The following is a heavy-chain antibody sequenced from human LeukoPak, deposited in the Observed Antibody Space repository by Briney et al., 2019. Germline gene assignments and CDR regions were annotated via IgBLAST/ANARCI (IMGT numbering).Heavy chain of an antibody. CDR3: ARGFNGLDSKVGEN. CDR2: TRNKAKGYTT. CDR1: GFTFSDHY. V-gene: IGHV3-72*01. Sequence: GGSLRLSCAVSGFTFSDHYMDWVRQAPGKGLEWVGRTRNKAKGYTTEYAAPVKGRFTISRDDSKNSLYLQMNSLKTEDTAVYYCARGFNGLDSKVGENWGQGTLVTVSS. J-gene: IGHJ4*02. D-gene: IGHD1-26*01.